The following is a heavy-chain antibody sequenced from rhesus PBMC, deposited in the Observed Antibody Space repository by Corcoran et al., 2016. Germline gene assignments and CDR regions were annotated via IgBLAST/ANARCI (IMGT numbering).Heavy chain of an antibody. Sequence: QLQLQESGPGLVKPSETLSLTCAVSGGSISRSNWWSWIRPPPGTGLEWIGRISGSGGSTSYNPSLKSRVTISTDTSKNQFSLKLSSVTAADTAVYYCARDYCTGSGCYATYRFDVWGPGVLVTVSS. D-gene: IGHD2-21*01. CDR2: ISGSGGST. V-gene: IGHV4-57*01. CDR1: GGSISRSNW. J-gene: IGHJ5-1*01. CDR3: ARDYCTGSGCYATYRFDV.